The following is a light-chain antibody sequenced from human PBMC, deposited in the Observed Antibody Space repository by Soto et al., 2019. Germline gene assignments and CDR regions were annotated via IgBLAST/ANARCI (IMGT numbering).Light chain of an antibody. CDR1: SSDVCGYNY. V-gene: IGLV2-14*03. J-gene: IGLJ1*01. CDR2: DVS. CDR3: SSYTTSNTRQIV. Sequence: LTQPASVSGSPGQPITISCTGTSSDVCGYNYVSWYQHHPGKAPKLMIFDVSNRPSGVSNRFSGSKSGNTASLTISGLQPEDEADYYCSSYTTSNTRQIVFGTGTKVTVL.